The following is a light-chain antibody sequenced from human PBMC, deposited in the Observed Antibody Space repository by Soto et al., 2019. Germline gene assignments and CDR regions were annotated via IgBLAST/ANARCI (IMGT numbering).Light chain of an antibody. CDR2: TNN. CDR3: AAWDDSLNGWV. V-gene: IGLV1-44*01. CDR1: GSNIGSNT. J-gene: IGLJ3*02. Sequence: QSVLTQPPSASGTPGQRVTISCSGSGSNIGSNTVNWYQQLPGTAPKLLIYTNNQRPSGVPDRLSGSKSGTSASLAISGLQSEDEADYYCAAWDDSLNGWVFGGETKVTVL.